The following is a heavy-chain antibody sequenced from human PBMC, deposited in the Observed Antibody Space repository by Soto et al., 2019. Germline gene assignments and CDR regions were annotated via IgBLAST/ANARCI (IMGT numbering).Heavy chain of an antibody. D-gene: IGHD4-17*01. J-gene: IGHJ4*02. V-gene: IGHV1-24*01. CDR1: GYTLTELS. CDR2: FDPEDGET. Sequence: ASVKVSCKVSGYTLTELSMHWVRQAPGKGLEWMGGFDPEDGETIYAQKFQGRVTMTEDTSTDTAYMELSSLRSEDTAMYYCATVRGAGPYDYGDYYFDYWGQGTLVTVSS. CDR3: ATVRGAGPYDYGDYYFDY.